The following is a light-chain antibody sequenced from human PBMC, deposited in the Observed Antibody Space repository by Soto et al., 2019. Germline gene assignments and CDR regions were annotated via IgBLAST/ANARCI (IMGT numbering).Light chain of an antibody. CDR3: SSHAGSINVV. CDR2: EVS. V-gene: IGLV2-14*01. J-gene: IGLJ2*01. CDR1: SRDIGGYNY. Sequence: QSVLTQPASVSGSLGRSITIPCSGSSRDIGGYNYVSWYQQYPGKAPKLIIFEVSNRPSGVSNRFSGSRSGNTASLTVSGLQAEDEADYYCSSHAGSINVVFGGGTKLTVL.